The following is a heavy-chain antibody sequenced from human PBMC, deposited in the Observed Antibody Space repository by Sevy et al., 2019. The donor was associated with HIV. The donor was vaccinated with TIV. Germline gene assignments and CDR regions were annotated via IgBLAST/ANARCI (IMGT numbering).Heavy chain of an antibody. CDR2: IRSKADSYAT. J-gene: IGHJ4*02. CDR1: GFTFNTNS. V-gene: IGHV3-73*01. D-gene: IGHD2-2*01. CDR3: ATPTMTSLDYFDY. Sequence: GGSLRLSCAASGFTFNTNSMNWVRQAPGKGLEWVGRIRSKADSYATAYAASVKGRFTISRDDSKNTAFLQMNVLKTEDTAVYYCATPTMTSLDYFDYWGQGTLVTVSS.